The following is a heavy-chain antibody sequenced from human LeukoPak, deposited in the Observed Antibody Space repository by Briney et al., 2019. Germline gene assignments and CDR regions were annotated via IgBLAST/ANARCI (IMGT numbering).Heavy chain of an antibody. CDR3: AGDYGERDYYFDY. V-gene: IGHV3-66*01. CDR1: GFTVSSNY. J-gene: IGHJ4*02. D-gene: IGHD4-17*01. Sequence: SGGSLRLSCAASGFTVSSNYMSWVRQAPGKGLERVSVIYSGGSTYYADSVKGRFTISRDNSKNTLYLQMNSLRAEDTAVYYCAGDYGERDYYFDYWGQGTLVTVSS. CDR2: IYSGGST.